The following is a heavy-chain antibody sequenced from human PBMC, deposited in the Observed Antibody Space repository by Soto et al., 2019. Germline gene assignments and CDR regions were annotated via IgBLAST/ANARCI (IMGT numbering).Heavy chain of an antibody. D-gene: IGHD6-13*01. V-gene: IGHV3-48*03. CDR1: GCTFSNYE. CDR2: ISSSGSTI. Sequence: GSLRRSCAASGCTFSNYEMNWVRQSPGKGLEWVSYISSSGSTIYYADSVKGRFTISRDNAKNSLYLQMNSLRAEDTAVYYCARGLAAAGIMTPFDPWGQGTLVTVSS. J-gene: IGHJ5*02. CDR3: ARGLAAAGIMTPFDP.